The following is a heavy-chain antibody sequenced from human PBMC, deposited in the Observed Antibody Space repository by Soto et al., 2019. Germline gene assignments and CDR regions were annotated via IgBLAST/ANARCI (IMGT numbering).Heavy chain of an antibody. CDR3: ARGWSGWRVWLDY. Sequence: KPSETLSLTCAVYGGSFSGYYWSWIRQPPGKGLEWIGEINHSGSTNYNPSPKSRVTISVDTSKNQFSLKLSSVTAADTAVYYCARGWSGWRVWLDYWGQGTLVTVSS. V-gene: IGHV4-34*01. J-gene: IGHJ4*02. D-gene: IGHD6-19*01. CDR2: INHSGST. CDR1: GGSFSGYY.